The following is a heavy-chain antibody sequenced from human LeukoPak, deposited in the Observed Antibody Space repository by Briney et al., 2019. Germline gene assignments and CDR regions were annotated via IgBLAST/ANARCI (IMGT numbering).Heavy chain of an antibody. CDR3: AKDQTHDYYYDSSGYFDY. D-gene: IGHD3-22*01. J-gene: IGHJ4*02. CDR2: ISTDGSRP. CDR1: GFTFSSHW. Sequence: GGSLRLSCAASGFTFSSHWMHWVRQAPGKGLVWVSGISTDGSRPRYADSVNGRFTISRDNSKNTLYLQMNSLRAEDTAVYYCAKDQTHDYYYDSSGYFDYWGQGTLVTVSS. V-gene: IGHV3-74*01.